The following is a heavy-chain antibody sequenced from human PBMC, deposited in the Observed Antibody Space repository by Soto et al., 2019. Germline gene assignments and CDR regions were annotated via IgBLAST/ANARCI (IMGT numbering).Heavy chain of an antibody. Sequence: GGSLRLSCAASGFFLTNYAMTWVRQAPGKGLEWLSWISRNSDISYADSVKGRFTISRDTAKNSVYLQMDSLREDDSAVYYCARDDNWAGDYWRQGVLVTVSP. D-gene: IGHD1-1*01. CDR3: ARDDNWAGDY. V-gene: IGHV3-48*02. CDR1: GFFLTNYA. CDR2: ISRNSDI. J-gene: IGHJ4*02.